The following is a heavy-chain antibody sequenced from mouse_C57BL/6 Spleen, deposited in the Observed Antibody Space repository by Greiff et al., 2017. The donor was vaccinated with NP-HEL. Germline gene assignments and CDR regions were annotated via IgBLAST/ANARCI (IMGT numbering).Heavy chain of an antibody. CDR1: GFTFSDYG. Sequence: EVKLVESGGGLVKPGGSLKLSCAASGFTFSDYGMHWVRQAPEKGLEWVAYISSGSSTIYYADTVKGRFTISRDNAKNTLCLQMTSLRSEDTAMYYCARSYFDVWGTGTTVTVSS. V-gene: IGHV5-17*01. CDR3: ARSYFDV. CDR2: ISSGSSTI. J-gene: IGHJ1*03.